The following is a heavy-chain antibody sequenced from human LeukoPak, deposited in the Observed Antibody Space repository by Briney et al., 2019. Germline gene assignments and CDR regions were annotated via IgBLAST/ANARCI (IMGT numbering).Heavy chain of an antibody. Sequence: ASVEVSFKASGYTFTIYYMHWVRQAPGQGLEWMGIINPSGGSTSYAQKFQGRVTMTRDTSTSTVYMELNSLRSEDTAVYYCARDAPSAVAGYDAFDIWGQGTMVTVSS. CDR2: INPSGGST. CDR3: ARDAPSAVAGYDAFDI. D-gene: IGHD6-19*01. J-gene: IGHJ3*02. V-gene: IGHV1-46*01. CDR1: GYTFTIYY.